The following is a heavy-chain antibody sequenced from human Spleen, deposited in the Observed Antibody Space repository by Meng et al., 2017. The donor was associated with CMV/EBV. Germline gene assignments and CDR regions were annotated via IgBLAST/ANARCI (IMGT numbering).Heavy chain of an antibody. Sequence: SVKVSCKASGFTFTSSAVQWVRQARGQRLEWIGWIVVGSGNTNYAQKFQERVTITRDMSTSTAYMELSSLRSEDTAVSYCAAVPQVIRERPDYYYGMDVWGQGTTVTVSS. CDR1: GFTFTSSA. CDR2: IVVGSGNT. V-gene: IGHV1-58*01. J-gene: IGHJ6*02. D-gene: IGHD1-1*01. CDR3: AAVPQVIRERPDYYYGMDV.